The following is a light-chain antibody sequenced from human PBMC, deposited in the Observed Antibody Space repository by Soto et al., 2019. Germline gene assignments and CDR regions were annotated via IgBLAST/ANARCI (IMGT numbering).Light chain of an antibody. V-gene: IGKV1-5*03. CDR1: QSISSW. CDR3: QQYKDYSHLT. J-gene: IGKJ4*01. Sequence: DIQMTQSPSTLSASVGDRVTITCRASQSISSWLAWYQQKPGKAPNLLIYKASSLESGVPSRFSGSGSGTEFTLTITSLQPDDFATYYCQQYKDYSHLTFGGGTKVEI. CDR2: KAS.